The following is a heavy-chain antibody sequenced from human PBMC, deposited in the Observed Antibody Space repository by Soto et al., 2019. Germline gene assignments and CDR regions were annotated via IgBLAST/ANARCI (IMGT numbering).Heavy chain of an antibody. CDR1: GGSFSGYY. D-gene: IGHD3-10*01. CDR3: ARGPVLLWFGEPSVWFDP. J-gene: IGHJ5*02. CDR2: INHSGST. Sequence: PSETLSLTCAVYGGSFSGYYWSWIRQPPGKGLEWIGEINHSGSTNYNPSLKSRVTISVDTSKNQFSLKLSSVTAADTAVYYCARGPVLLWFGEPSVWFDPWGQGTLVTVSS. V-gene: IGHV4-34*01.